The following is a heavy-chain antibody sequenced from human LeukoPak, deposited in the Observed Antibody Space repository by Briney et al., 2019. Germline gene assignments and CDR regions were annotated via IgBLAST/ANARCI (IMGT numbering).Heavy chain of an antibody. J-gene: IGHJ4*02. V-gene: IGHV3-21*01. CDR1: GFTFSSYS. CDR3: ARGLGAVAGGGN. D-gene: IGHD6-19*01. CDR2: ISSSSSYI. Sequence: KPGGSLRLSCAASGFTFSSYSMNWVRQAPGKGLEWVSSISSSSSYIYYADSVKGRFTIPRDNAKNSLYLQMNSLRAEDTAVYYCARGLGAVAGGGNWGQGTLVTVSS.